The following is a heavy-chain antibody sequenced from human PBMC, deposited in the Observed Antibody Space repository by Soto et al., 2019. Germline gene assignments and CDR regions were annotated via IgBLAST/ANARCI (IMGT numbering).Heavy chain of an antibody. CDR1: GGTFNSYG. V-gene: IGHV1-69*06. J-gene: IGHJ4*02. CDR3: ASRVNGYSGFATDC. CDR2: IVPIFGSA. D-gene: IGHD5-12*01. Sequence: QVQLVQSGAEVKKPGSSVKVSCKASGGTFNSYGLSWVRQAPGQGLEWMGRIVPIFGSANYAQKFQARVTITADKSTSTAYMQLSSLRSEDTAVYYCASRVNGYSGFATDCWGQGTLVTVSS.